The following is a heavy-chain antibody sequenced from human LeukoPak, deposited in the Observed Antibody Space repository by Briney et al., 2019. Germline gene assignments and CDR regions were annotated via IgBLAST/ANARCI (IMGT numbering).Heavy chain of an antibody. CDR2: MNPDSGNT. J-gene: IGHJ5*02. V-gene: IGHV1-8*01. Sequence: GASVKVSCKASGYTFTIYDINWVRQAAGQGLEWMGWMNPDSGNTDFAQKFQGRVTMTRNTSISTAYMELSSLTSEDTAVYYCAVHLPGDYLDPWGREPWSPSPQ. CDR1: GYTFTIYD. D-gene: IGHD4-17*01. CDR3: AVHLPGDYLDP.